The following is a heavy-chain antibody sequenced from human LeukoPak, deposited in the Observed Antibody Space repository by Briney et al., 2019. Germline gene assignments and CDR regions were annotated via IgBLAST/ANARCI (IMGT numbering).Heavy chain of an antibody. CDR1: GITFSRNW. J-gene: IGHJ4*02. D-gene: IGHD2-21*02. CDR2: IRPDESEK. CDR3: ATSGDLANEY. Sequence: PGGSLRLSCAASGITFSRNWMSWVRQAPGKGPEWVANIRPDESEKYYVDSVKGRFTVSRDNARNPLYLQMNNLRAEDTAVYHCATSGDLANEYWGQGTLVTVSS. V-gene: IGHV3-7*01.